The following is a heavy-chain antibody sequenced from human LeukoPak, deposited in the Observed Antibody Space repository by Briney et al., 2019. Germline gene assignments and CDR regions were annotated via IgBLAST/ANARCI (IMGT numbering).Heavy chain of an antibody. CDR1: GFTFSSYA. D-gene: IGHD3-22*01. Sequence: PGGSLRLSCGASGFTFSSYAMSWVRQAPGKGLEWVSAISGSGGSTYYADSVKGRFTISRDNSKNTLYLQMNSLRAEDTAVYYCAKDAYFYESSGYYGLDYWGQGTLVTVSS. V-gene: IGHV3-23*01. J-gene: IGHJ4*02. CDR3: AKDAYFYESSGYYGLDY. CDR2: ISGSGGST.